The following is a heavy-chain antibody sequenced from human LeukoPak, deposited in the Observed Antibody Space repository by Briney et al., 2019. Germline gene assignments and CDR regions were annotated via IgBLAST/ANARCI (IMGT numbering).Heavy chain of an antibody. CDR1: GYTLTSYD. CDR3: ARETPSRYFDY. CDR2: MNPNSGRT. Sequence: ASVKVSCKASGYTLTSYDINWVRQATGQGLEWMGWMNPNSGRTGYAQKFQGRITMTRNTSISTAYIELSSLRSDDTAVYYCARETPSRYFDYWGQGALVTVSS. V-gene: IGHV1-8*01. J-gene: IGHJ4*02. D-gene: IGHD4-23*01.